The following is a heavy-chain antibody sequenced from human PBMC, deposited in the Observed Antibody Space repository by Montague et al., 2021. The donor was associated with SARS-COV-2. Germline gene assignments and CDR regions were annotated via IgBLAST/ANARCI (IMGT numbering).Heavy chain of an antibody. CDR3: ARSYDILTGYQSQALDY. J-gene: IGHJ4*02. CDR2: ISSSGSTI. D-gene: IGHD3-9*01. Sequence: FLRLSCAASGFTFSSYEMNWVRQAPGKGLEWVSYISSSGSTIYYADSVKGRFTISRDNAKNSLYLQMNSLRAEDTAVYYCARSYDILTGYQSQALDYWGQGTLVTVSS. CDR1: GFTFSSYE. V-gene: IGHV3-48*03.